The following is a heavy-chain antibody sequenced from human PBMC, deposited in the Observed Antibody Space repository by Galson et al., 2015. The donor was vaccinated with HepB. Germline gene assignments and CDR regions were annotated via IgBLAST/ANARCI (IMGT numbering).Heavy chain of an antibody. J-gene: IGHJ4*02. Sequence: SVKVSCKGSGYTFTSYAMHWVRQAPGQRLEWMGWINAGTGNTKYSQKFQGRVTITRDTSATTAYMELSSLRSEDTAVYYCARGRWFGDLLPPIDYWGQGTLVTVSS. CDR3: ARGRWFGDLLPPIDY. CDR1: GYTFTSYA. D-gene: IGHD3-10*01. CDR2: INAGTGNT. V-gene: IGHV1-3*01.